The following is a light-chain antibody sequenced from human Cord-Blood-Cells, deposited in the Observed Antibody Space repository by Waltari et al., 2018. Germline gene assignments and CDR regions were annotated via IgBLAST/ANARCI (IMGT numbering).Light chain of an antibody. CDR1: SGSIASNY. CDR2: EDN. CDR3: QSYDSSNWV. J-gene: IGLJ3*02. Sequence: NFMLTQPHSVSESPGKTVTISCTRSSGSIASNYGQWYQQRPGSAPTTVIYEDNQRPPGVPDRFSGSIDSSSNSASLTISGLKTEDEADYYCQSYDSSNWVFGGGTKLTVL. V-gene: IGLV6-57*03.